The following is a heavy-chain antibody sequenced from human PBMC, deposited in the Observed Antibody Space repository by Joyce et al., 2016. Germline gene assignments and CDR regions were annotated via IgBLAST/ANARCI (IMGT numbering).Heavy chain of an antibody. V-gene: IGHV3-21*06. Sequence: EVQVVESGGGLVKPGGSLRLSCAASGFTFSHYTMNWVRQAPGKGLEWVSSISSSANYIYYADSLKGRFTVSRDNAKNSLFLQMNSLRADDTAFYYCAREVEKATFLDAFDVWGQGTVVTVSS. D-gene: IGHD5-24*01. CDR3: AREVEKATFLDAFDV. CDR1: GFTFSHYT. J-gene: IGHJ3*01. CDR2: ISSSANYI.